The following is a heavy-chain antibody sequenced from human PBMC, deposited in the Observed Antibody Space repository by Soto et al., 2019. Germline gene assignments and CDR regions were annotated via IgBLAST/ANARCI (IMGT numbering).Heavy chain of an antibody. CDR3: TSTLRFLEWLPENYYYYGMDV. CDR2: IRSKANSYAT. J-gene: IGHJ6*02. D-gene: IGHD3-3*01. Sequence: EVQLVESGGGLVQPGGSLKLSCAASGFTFSGSAMHWVRQASGKGLEWVGRIRSKANSYATAYAASVKGRFTISRDDSKNTAYLQMNSLKTEDTAVHYCTSTLRFLEWLPENYYYYGMDVWGQGTTVTVSS. CDR1: GFTFSGSA. V-gene: IGHV3-73*02.